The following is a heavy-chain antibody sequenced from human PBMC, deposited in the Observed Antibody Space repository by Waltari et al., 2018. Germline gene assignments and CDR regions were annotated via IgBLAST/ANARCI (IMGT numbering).Heavy chain of an antibody. CDR3: ARVVVVVAAARDY. D-gene: IGHD2-15*01. J-gene: IGHJ4*02. V-gene: IGHV1-2*06. Sequence: QVQLVQSGAEVKKPGASVKVSCKASGYTFTSYYMHWVRQAPGQGLEWMGRINPNSGGTNYAQKFQGRVTMTRDTSISTAYMELSRLRSDDTAVYYCARVVVVVAAARDYWGQGTLVTVSS. CDR1: GYTFTSYY. CDR2: INPNSGGT.